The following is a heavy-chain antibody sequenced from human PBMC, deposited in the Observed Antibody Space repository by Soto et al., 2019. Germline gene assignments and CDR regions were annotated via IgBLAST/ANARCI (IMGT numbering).Heavy chain of an antibody. J-gene: IGHJ4*02. Sequence: GGSLRLSCAASGFTVSSNYMSWVRQAPGKGLEWVSVIYSGGSTYYADSVKGRFTISRDNSKNTLYLQMNSLRAEDTAVYYCARASYDILTGYPQPFEYWGQGTLVTVSS. CDR1: GFTVSSNY. CDR3: ARASYDILTGYPQPFEY. D-gene: IGHD3-9*01. V-gene: IGHV3-66*01. CDR2: IYSGGST.